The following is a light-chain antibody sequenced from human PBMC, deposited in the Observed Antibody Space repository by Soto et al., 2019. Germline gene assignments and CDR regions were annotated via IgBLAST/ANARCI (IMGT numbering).Light chain of an antibody. V-gene: IGKV3-15*01. CDR3: QQRSNWPLT. CDR1: QNVFNN. J-gene: IGKJ4*01. Sequence: EIVVTQSPVTLSVSPGETATLSCRASQNVFNNLAWYQVKPGQAPRLLIYGASTRATGIPVRFSGSGSGTDFTLTISSLQSEDFAVYYCQQRSNWPLTFGGGTKVEIK. CDR2: GAS.